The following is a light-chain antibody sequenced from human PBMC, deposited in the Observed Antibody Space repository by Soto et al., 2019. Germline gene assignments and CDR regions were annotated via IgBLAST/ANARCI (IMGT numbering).Light chain of an antibody. CDR1: QSVSSSY. Sequence: EIVLTQSPGTLSLSPGERATLSCRASQSVSSSYLGWYQQKPGQAPRLLIYGASSRATGIPDRFSGSGSGTDLTLTISRLEPEDFAVYYCQQYGSSPVAFTFGPGTKVDIK. V-gene: IGKV3-20*01. CDR2: GAS. CDR3: QQYGSSPVAFT. J-gene: IGKJ3*01.